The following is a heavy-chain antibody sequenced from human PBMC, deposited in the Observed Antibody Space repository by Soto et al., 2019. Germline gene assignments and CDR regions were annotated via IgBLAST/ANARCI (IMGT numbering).Heavy chain of an antibody. D-gene: IGHD6-19*01. CDR2: INSDGSST. J-gene: IGHJ4*02. V-gene: IGHV3-74*01. Sequence: EVQLVESGGGLVQPGGSLRLSCAASGFTFSSYWLHWVRQAPGKGLVWLSRINSDGSSTNYADSVKSRFTISRDNAKSTLYLQLNSVRAEDTAVYYCARKGAVAGFGYWGQGTLVTVSS. CDR3: ARKGAVAGFGY. CDR1: GFTFSSYW.